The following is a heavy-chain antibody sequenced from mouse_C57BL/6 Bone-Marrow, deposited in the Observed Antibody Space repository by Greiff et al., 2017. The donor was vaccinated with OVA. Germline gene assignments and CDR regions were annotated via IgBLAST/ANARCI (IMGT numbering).Heavy chain of an antibody. CDR1: GFTFSDYY. CDR3: AREPPYDYDERVYWYFDV. CDR2: INYDGSST. J-gene: IGHJ1*03. V-gene: IGHV5-16*01. D-gene: IGHD2-4*01. Sequence: EVQLVESEGGLVQPGSSMKLSCTASGFTFSDYYMAWVRQVPEKGLEWVANINYDGSSTYYLDSLKSRFIISRDNAKNILYLQMSSLKSEDTATYDCAREPPYDYDERVYWYFDVWGTGTTVTVSS.